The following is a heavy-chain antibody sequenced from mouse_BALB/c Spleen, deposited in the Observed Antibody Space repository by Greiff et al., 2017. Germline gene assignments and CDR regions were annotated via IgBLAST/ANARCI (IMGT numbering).Heavy chain of an antibody. CDR3: ARRNWYFDY. J-gene: IGHJ2*01. V-gene: IGHV5-6*02. D-gene: IGHD4-1*02. Sequence: DVKLVESGGDLVKPGGSLKLSCAASGFTFSSYGMSWVRQTPDKRLEWVATISSGGSYTYYPDSVKGRFTISRDNAKNTLYLQMSSLKSEDTAMYYCARRNWYFDYWGQGTTLTVSS. CDR2: ISSGGSYT. CDR1: GFTFSSYG.